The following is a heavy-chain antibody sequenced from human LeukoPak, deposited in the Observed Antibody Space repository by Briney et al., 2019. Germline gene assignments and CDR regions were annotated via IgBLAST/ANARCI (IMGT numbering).Heavy chain of an antibody. Sequence: SETLSLTCTVSDGSISSNAYYWSWIRQHPGKGLEWIGYIHYSGSTYYNPSLKSRVSISVDTSKNQFSLKLNSVTAADTAVYFCARDSREYGILTGYYETGYFDFWGQGTLVTVSS. CDR3: ARDSREYGILTGYYETGYFDF. D-gene: IGHD3-9*01. CDR2: IHYSGST. CDR1: DGSISSNAYY. V-gene: IGHV4-31*03. J-gene: IGHJ4*02.